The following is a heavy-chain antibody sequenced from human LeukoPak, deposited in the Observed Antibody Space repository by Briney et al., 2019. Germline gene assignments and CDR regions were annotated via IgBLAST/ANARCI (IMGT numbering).Heavy chain of an antibody. CDR3: ARGLFYGSGQYYFDY. CDR2: ISPSGDAA. V-gene: IGHV3-64*01. CDR1: GFTFSSSF. D-gene: IGHD3-10*01. J-gene: IGHJ4*02. Sequence: GRSLRLSCAASGFTFSSSFMHWVRQAPGKGLEYVSAISPSGDAAFYTNSFKGRFTISRDNSRNTLFLQMGSLTAEDTAVYYCARGLFYGSGQYYFDYWGQGTLVTVSS.